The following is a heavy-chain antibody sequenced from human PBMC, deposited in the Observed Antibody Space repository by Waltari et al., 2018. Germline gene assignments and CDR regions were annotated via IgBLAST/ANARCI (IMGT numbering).Heavy chain of an antibody. D-gene: IGHD2-8*02. V-gene: IGHV3-30-3*01. CDR1: GFTFSSYA. Sequence: QVQLVESGGGVVQPGRSLRLSCAASGFTFSSYARHWVRQAPGKGLEWVAVISYDGSNKYYADSVKGRFTISRDNSKNTLYLQMNSLRAEDTAVYYCARTGSLDYWGQGTLVTVSS. J-gene: IGHJ4*02. CDR2: ISYDGSNK. CDR3: ARTGSLDY.